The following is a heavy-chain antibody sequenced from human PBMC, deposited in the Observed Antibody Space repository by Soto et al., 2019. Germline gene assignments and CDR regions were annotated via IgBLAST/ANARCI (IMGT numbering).Heavy chain of an antibody. CDR1: GYTFTGFH. Sequence: QAQLVQSGAEVKKPGASVKVSCKASGYTFTGFHINWVRQAPGPGLEWMGWINPNTADTKYGQKFQGRVTMTRDTSISTAYMELTRLTSDDTAVYYCAVWAVGNLRGDFWGQGTLVTVSS. D-gene: IGHD6-19*01. CDR2: INPNTADT. CDR3: AVWAVGNLRGDF. J-gene: IGHJ4*02. V-gene: IGHV1-2*02.